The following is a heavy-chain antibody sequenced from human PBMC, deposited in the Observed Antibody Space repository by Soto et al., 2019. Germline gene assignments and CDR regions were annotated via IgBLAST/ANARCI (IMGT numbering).Heavy chain of an antibody. V-gene: IGHV3-21*01. CDR2: ISGTSDYI. CDR3: ARDHRYCSGSSCRPYYYYYGMDV. Sequence: GGSLRLSCAASGFTFISYSMNWGRQAPGRGLEWVAAISGTSDYIYYADSVKGRFTISRDNAKTSLYIQMNSLRAEDTAVYYCARDHRYCSGSSCRPYYYYYGMDVWGQGTTVTVSS. CDR1: GFTFISYS. J-gene: IGHJ6*02. D-gene: IGHD2-15*01.